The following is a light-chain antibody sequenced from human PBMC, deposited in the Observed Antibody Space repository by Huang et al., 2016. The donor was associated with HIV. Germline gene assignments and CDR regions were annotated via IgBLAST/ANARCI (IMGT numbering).Light chain of an antibody. Sequence: IVLTQTPPTLPVSPRGRATLSCRASQSVSTNLAWYQQKPGQTPRLIIYGSTTRATGVPARFSGSGSGTDFTLTSNSRHSEDCGIYYCQQYNNWHLTVGGGTKV. J-gene: IGKJ4*02. CDR1: QSVSTN. V-gene: IGKV3-15*01. CDR3: QQYNNWHLT. CDR2: GST.